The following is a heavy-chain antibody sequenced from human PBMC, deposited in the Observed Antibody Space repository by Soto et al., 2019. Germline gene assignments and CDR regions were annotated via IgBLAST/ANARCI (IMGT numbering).Heavy chain of an antibody. J-gene: IGHJ4*02. Sequence: ASVKVSCKASGYTFTSYAMHWVRQAPGQRLEWMGWINAGNGNTKYSQKFQGRVTITRDTSTSTAYMELSSLRSEDTAVYYCARADIVVVPSLYYFDYWGQGTLVTVSS. CDR1: GYTFTSYA. CDR3: ARADIVVVPSLYYFDY. D-gene: IGHD2-2*01. CDR2: INAGNGNT. V-gene: IGHV1-3*01.